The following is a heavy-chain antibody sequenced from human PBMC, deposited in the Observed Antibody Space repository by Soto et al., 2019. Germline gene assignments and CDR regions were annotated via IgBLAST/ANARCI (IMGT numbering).Heavy chain of an antibody. Sequence: PSETLSLTCTVSGGSISSYYWSWIRQPPGKGLEWIGYIYYSGSTNYNPSLKSRVTISVDTSKNQFSLKLSSVTAADTAVYYCARGDFYYYDSSGYYGYFDYWGQGTLVTVSS. D-gene: IGHD3-22*01. V-gene: IGHV4-59*01. J-gene: IGHJ4*02. CDR3: ARGDFYYYDSSGYYGYFDY. CDR2: IYYSGST. CDR1: GGSISSYY.